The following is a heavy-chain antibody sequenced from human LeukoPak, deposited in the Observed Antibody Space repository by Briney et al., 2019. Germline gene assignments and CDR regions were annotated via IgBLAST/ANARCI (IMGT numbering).Heavy chain of an antibody. Sequence: SETLSLTCTVSGGSISSGSYYWNWIRQPAGKGLEWIGRIYTSGSTNYNPSLKSRVTISVDTSKNQFSLKLSSVTAADTAVYYCARGGMWFQHWGQGTLVTVSS. CDR2: IYTSGST. CDR3: ARGGMWFQH. CDR1: GGSISSGSYY. J-gene: IGHJ1*01. V-gene: IGHV4-61*02. D-gene: IGHD2-21*01.